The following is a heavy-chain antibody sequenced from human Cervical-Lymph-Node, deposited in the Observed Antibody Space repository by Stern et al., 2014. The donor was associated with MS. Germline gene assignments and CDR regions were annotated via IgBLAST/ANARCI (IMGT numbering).Heavy chain of an antibody. J-gene: IGHJ4*02. CDR2: IYWNDDK. CDR3: AHRPYYDILTGYYNSPFDQ. D-gene: IGHD3-9*01. CDR1: GFSLNTTGVG. V-gene: IGHV2-5*01. Sequence: LVQSGPTLVKPTQTLTLTCTFSGFSLNTTGVGVGWIRQSPGRAMEWLAVIYWNDDKRYRPSLKPRLTITKDTSKNQVVLTMTNVDPVDTAKYYCAHRPYYDILTGYYNSPFDQWGQGTLVTVSS.